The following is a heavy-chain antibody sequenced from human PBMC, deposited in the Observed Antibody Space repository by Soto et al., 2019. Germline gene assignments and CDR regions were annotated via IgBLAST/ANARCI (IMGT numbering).Heavy chain of an antibody. CDR1: GFTFSSYA. CDR2: ISGSGGST. Sequence: GGSLRLSCAASGFTFSSYAMSWVRQAPGKGLEWVSAISGSGGSTYYADSVKGRFTISRDNSKNTLYLQMNSLRAEDTAVYYCAKDRTYYYGSGTICDYWGQGTLVTVSS. J-gene: IGHJ4*02. D-gene: IGHD3-10*01. CDR3: AKDRTYYYGSGTICDY. V-gene: IGHV3-23*01.